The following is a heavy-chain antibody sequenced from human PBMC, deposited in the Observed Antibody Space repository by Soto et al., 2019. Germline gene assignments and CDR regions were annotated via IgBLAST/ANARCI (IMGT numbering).Heavy chain of an antibody. CDR1: GGSISSGGYY. Sequence: QVQLQESGPGLVKPSQTLSLTCTVSGGSISSGGYYWSWIRQHPGKGLEWIGYIYYSGSTYCNPSLKSRVTISVDTSKNQFSLKLSSVTAADTAVYYCARGWDYYDSSGYHFDLWGRGTLVTVSS. D-gene: IGHD3-22*01. V-gene: IGHV4-31*03. CDR2: IYYSGST. J-gene: IGHJ2*01. CDR3: ARGWDYYDSSGYHFDL.